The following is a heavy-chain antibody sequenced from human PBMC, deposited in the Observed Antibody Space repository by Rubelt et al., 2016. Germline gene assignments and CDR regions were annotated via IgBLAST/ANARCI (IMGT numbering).Heavy chain of an antibody. Sequence: GGSLRLSCAASEFIFSTYDMHWVRQTTGKRLEWVSSIGTAGDTHHADSVKGRLTTSRDNAKNSLSLEVKSLRAKDTAVYYCARPAIAVAENRYWYVDLGGRGTLVTVSS. J-gene: IGHJ2*01. CDR3: ARPAIAVAENRYWYVDL. CDR2: IGTAGDT. D-gene: IGHD6-19*01. V-gene: IGHV3-13*01. CDR1: EFIFSTYD.